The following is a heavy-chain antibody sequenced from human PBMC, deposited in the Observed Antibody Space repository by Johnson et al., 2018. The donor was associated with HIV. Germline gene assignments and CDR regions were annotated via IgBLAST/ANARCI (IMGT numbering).Heavy chain of an antibody. D-gene: IGHD2-15*01. J-gene: IGHJ3*02. Sequence: VESGGGLIQPGGSLRLSCAASGFTVSSNYMSWVRQAPGKGLEWVSVIYRGGSKYYADSVKGRFTIYRDSSKNTMYLQMNSLRAADTAVYYCARACSGGSCYEEKSPDAFDIWGQGTRVTVSS. CDR2: IYRGGSK. CDR1: GFTVSSNY. CDR3: ARACSGGSCYEEKSPDAFDI. V-gene: IGHV3-53*01.